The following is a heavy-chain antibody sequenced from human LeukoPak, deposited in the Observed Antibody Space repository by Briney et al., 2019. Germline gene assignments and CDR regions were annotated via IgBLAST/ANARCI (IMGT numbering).Heavy chain of an antibody. CDR1: GYTFTGYY. CDR2: INPNSGGT. J-gene: IGHJ6*03. Sequence: ASVKVSCKASGYTFTGYYMHWVRQAPGQGLEWMGWINPNSGGTNYAQKFQGRVTMTRDTSISTAYMELSRLRSDDTAVYYCARPSGELYDFWKTYYMDVWGKGTTVTVSS. D-gene: IGHD3-3*01. V-gene: IGHV1-2*02. CDR3: ARPSGELYDFWKTYYMDV.